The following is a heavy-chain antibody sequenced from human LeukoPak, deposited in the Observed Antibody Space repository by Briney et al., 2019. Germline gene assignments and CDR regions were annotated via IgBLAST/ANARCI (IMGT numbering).Heavy chain of an antibody. Sequence: SETLSLTCAVSGGSISSSNWWSWVRQPPGKGLEWIGEIYHNGSTNYNPSLKSRVTISVDKSKNQFSLKLSSVTAADTAVYYCARGAPYDYVWGSYRYTPPYYFDYWGQGTLVTVSS. V-gene: IGHV4-4*02. D-gene: IGHD3-16*02. CDR2: IYHNGST. J-gene: IGHJ4*02. CDR1: GGSISSSNW. CDR3: ARGAPYDYVWGSYRYTPPYYFDY.